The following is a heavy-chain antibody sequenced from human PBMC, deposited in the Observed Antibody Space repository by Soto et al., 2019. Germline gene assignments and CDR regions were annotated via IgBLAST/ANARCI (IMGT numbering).Heavy chain of an antibody. D-gene: IGHD6-19*01. CDR3: AGLYSSGPRLY. J-gene: IGHJ4*02. Sequence: EVQLLESGGGLVRPGGSLRLSCAASGFTFSSYAMSWVRQAPGKGLEWVSAISGSGGSTYYADSVKGRFTISRDNSKNTLYLQMNSLRAEDTAVYYCAGLYSSGPRLYWGQGTLVTVSS. CDR1: GFTFSSYA. V-gene: IGHV3-23*01. CDR2: ISGSGGST.